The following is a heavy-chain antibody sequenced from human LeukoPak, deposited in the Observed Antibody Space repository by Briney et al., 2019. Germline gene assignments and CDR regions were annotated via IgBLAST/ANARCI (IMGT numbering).Heavy chain of an antibody. Sequence: PSETLSLTCTVSGGSISSYYWSWIRQPPGKGLEWIGYIYYSGSTNYNPSLKSRVTISVDTSKNQFSLKLSSVTAADTAVYYCARDNSSGWYKGAFDIWGQGTMVTVSS. D-gene: IGHD6-19*01. J-gene: IGHJ3*02. CDR2: IYYSGST. CDR3: ARDNSSGWYKGAFDI. V-gene: IGHV4-59*01. CDR1: GGSISSYY.